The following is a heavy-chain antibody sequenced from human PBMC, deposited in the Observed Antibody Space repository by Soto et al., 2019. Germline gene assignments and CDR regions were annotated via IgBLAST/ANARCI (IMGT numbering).Heavy chain of an antibody. V-gene: IGHV4-30-4*01. CDR1: GGSIIRGDYY. CDR3: ARDRVYSSSPSYDFDY. D-gene: IGHD6-6*01. J-gene: IGHJ4*02. CDR2: IYYSGST. Sequence: SETLSLTCSVSGGSIIRGDYYWIWIRQPPGKGLEWIGYIYYSGSTYYNPSLKSRVTISVDTSKNQFSLKLSSVTAADTAVYYCARDRVYSSSPSYDFDYWGQGTLVTVSS.